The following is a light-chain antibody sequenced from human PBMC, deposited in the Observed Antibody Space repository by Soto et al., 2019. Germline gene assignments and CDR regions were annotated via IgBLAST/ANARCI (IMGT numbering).Light chain of an antibody. CDR3: SSYAGINHFGV. J-gene: IGLJ1*01. CDR2: EVN. V-gene: IGLV2-8*01. Sequence: QSALTQPPSASGSPGQSVTISCTGTSSDVGGYKYVSWYQQHPGKAPKLMIFEVNKRPSGVPDRFSGSKSGNTASLTVSGLQAEDEADYYCSSYAGINHFGVFGTGTMVTVL. CDR1: SSDVGGYKY.